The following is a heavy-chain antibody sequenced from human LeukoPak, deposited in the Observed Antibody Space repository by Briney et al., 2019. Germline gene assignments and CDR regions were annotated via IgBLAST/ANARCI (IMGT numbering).Heavy chain of an antibody. Sequence: SVKVSCKASGGTFSSYAISWVRQAPGQGLKWMGGIIPIFGTANYAQKFQGRVTITADESTSTAYMELSSLRSEDTAVYYCARVIQLPNEYFQHWGQGTLVTVTS. V-gene: IGHV1-69*13. CDR2: IIPIFGTA. CDR3: ARVIQLPNEYFQH. D-gene: IGHD2-2*01. J-gene: IGHJ1*01. CDR1: GGTFSSYA.